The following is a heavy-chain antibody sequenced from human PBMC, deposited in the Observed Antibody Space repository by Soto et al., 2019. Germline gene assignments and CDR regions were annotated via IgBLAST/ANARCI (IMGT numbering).Heavy chain of an antibody. V-gene: IGHV1-18*04. CDR1: GYTFTSYG. CDR3: ARSFLSITMIITPYRFDP. Sequence: ASVKVSCKASGYTFTSYGISWVRQAPGQGLEWMGWISAYNGNTNYAQKLQGRVTMTTDTSTSTAYMELRSLRSDDTAVYYCARSFLSITMIITPYRFDPWGQGTLVTVSS. J-gene: IGHJ5*02. D-gene: IGHD3-22*01. CDR2: ISAYNGNT.